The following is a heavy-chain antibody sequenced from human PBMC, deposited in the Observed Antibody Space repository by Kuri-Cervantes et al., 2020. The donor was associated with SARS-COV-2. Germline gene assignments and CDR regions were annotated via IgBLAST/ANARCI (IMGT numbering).Heavy chain of an antibody. J-gene: IGHJ3*02. Sequence: GESLKISCAASGFTVSSNYMSWVRQAPGKGLEWVSVIYSGGSTYYADSVKGRFTISRDNSKNTLYLQMNSLRAEDTAVYYCASVGREWDADAFDIWGQGAMVTVSS. CDR3: ASVGREWDADAFDI. V-gene: IGHV3-66*02. CDR1: GFTVSSNY. D-gene: IGHD1-26*01. CDR2: IYSGGST.